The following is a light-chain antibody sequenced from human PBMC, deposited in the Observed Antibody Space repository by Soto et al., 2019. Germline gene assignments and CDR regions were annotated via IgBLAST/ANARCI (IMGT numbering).Light chain of an antibody. J-gene: IGKJ1*01. Sequence: THATPSLSASMGDRLSIFCRAPKSISTYLIWYQQKPGKAPNLLIYGASGLQNGVPSRFTGSGSGTEFSLTISGLQPEDSGTYYCQQSSITPRSFGQGTKVDIK. CDR3: QQSSITPRS. CDR1: KSISTY. CDR2: GAS. V-gene: IGKV1-39*01.